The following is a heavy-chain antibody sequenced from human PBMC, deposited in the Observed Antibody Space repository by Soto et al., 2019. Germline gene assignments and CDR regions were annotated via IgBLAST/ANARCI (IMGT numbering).Heavy chain of an antibody. CDR3: ANRARVAATHNDY. CDR1: GFTFSSYA. Sequence: GGSLRLSCAASGFTFSSYAMHWVRQAPGKGLEWVAVISYDGSNKYYADSVKGRFTISRDNSKNTLYLQMNSLRAEDTAVYCCANRARVAATHNDYWGQGTLVTVSS. V-gene: IGHV3-30-3*01. J-gene: IGHJ4*02. CDR2: ISYDGSNK. D-gene: IGHD2-15*01.